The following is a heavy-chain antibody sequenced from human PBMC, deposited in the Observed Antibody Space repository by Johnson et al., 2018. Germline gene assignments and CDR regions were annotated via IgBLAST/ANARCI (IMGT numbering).Heavy chain of an antibody. J-gene: IGHJ3*02. D-gene: IGHD6-6*01. CDR1: GFTFSSYA. V-gene: IGHV3-23*04. Sequence: VQLVQSGGGLVQPGGSLRLSCAASGFTFSSYAMSWVRQAPGKGLEWVSAISGSGGSTYYAASVKGRFTISRDTSKNTLYLQLNCRRAEDTAVYYCASSLETPLAFDIWGQGTMVTVSS. CDR2: ISGSGGST. CDR3: ASSLETPLAFDI.